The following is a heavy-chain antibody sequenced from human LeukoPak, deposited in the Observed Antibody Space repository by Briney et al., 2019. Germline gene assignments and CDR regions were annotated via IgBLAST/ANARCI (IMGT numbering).Heavy chain of an antibody. D-gene: IGHD2-21*02. CDR1: GFTFDDYA. CDR3: AKDAGVVTAVNWFDP. CDR2: ISWNSGSI. Sequence: PGGSLRLSCAASGFTFDDYAMHWVRQAPGKGLEWVSGISWNSGSIGYADSVKGRFTISRDNAKNSLYLQMNSLRAEDTALYYCAKDAGVVTAVNWFDPWGQGTLVTVSS. J-gene: IGHJ5*02. V-gene: IGHV3-9*01.